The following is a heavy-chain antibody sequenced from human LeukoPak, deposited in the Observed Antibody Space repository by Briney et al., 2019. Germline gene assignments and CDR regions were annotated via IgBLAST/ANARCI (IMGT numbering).Heavy chain of an antibody. CDR3: AKDHYGSGTYHDAFDI. Sequence: GGSLRLSCAASGFTFSSYWMHWVRQAPGKGLVWVSRINSDGSSTSYADSVKGRFTISRDNSKHTLYLQMNSLRAEDTAVYYCAKDHYGSGTYHDAFDIWGQGTMVTVSS. J-gene: IGHJ3*02. CDR1: GFTFSSYW. CDR2: INSDGSST. D-gene: IGHD3-10*01. V-gene: IGHV3-74*01.